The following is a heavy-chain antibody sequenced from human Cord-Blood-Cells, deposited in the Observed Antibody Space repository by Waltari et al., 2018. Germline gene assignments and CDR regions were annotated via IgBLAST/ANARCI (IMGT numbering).Heavy chain of an antibody. CDR1: GFTFRSYE. CDR2: ISSSGSTI. D-gene: IGHD5-18*01. CDR3: ARGSHTGGFDY. J-gene: IGHJ4*02. V-gene: IGHV3-48*03. Sequence: EVQLVESGGGLVQPGGSLRLPCAASGFTFRSYEMNWFRQAPGKGLEWVSYISSSGSTIYYADSVKGRFTISRDNAKNSLYLQMNSLRAEDTAVYYCARGSHTGGFDYWGQGTLVTVSS.